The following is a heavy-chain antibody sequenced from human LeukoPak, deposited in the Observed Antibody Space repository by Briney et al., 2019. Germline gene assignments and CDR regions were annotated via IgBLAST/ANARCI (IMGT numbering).Heavy chain of an antibody. V-gene: IGHV3-9*01. J-gene: IGHJ4*02. D-gene: IGHD3-10*01. CDR1: GFTFDDYA. Sequence: PGRSLRLSCAASGFTFDDYAMHWVRQAPGKGLEWVSGISWNSGSIGYADSVKGRFTISRDNAKNSLYLQMNSLRAEDTALYYCAKDGDIWFGELSPLFDYWGQGTLVTVSS. CDR3: AKDGDIWFGELSPLFDY. CDR2: ISWNSGSI.